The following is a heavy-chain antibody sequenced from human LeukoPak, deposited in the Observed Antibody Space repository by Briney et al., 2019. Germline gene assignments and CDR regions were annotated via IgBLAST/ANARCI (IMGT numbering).Heavy chain of an antibody. CDR3: AKHGGDYYYGMDV. Sequence: ASVKASCKASGGTFSSYAISWVRQAPGQGLEWMGGIIPIFGTANYAQKFQGRVTITADESSSTAYMELSSLRSEDTAVYYCAKHGGDYYYGMDVWGQGTTVTVSS. CDR1: GGTFSSYA. V-gene: IGHV1-69*13. CDR2: IIPIFGTA. J-gene: IGHJ6*02.